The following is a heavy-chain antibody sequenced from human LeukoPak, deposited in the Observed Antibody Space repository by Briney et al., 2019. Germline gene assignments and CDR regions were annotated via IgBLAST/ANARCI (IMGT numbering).Heavy chain of an antibody. V-gene: IGHV4-34*01. D-gene: IGHD6-19*01. J-gene: IGHJ5*02. Sequence: PSETLSLTCAVSGGSFNDYYWTWIRQPPGKALEWIGEINHSGMTKSDPSLKSRLTISVDTSKNQFSLKLSSVTAADTAVYYCAGRGYSSGWYFGRWFDPWGQGTLATVSS. CDR1: GGSFNDYY. CDR3: AGRGYSSGWYFGRWFDP. CDR2: INHSGMT.